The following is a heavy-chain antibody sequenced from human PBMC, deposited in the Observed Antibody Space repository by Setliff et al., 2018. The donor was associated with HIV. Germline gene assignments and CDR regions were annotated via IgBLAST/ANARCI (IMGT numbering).Heavy chain of an antibody. V-gene: IGHV1-18*01. Sequence: ASVKVSCKASGYPFTSYGLCWVRQAPGQGLEWMGWISPYNGDTYYGEKFQGRVTMTTDTSTSTASMELTSLRSDDTAVYYCARMNAYYDVWRSTYYFDYWGQGTLVTVSS. CDR1: GYPFTSYG. D-gene: IGHD3-3*01. J-gene: IGHJ4*02. CDR2: ISPYNGDT. CDR3: ARMNAYYDVWRSTYYFDY.